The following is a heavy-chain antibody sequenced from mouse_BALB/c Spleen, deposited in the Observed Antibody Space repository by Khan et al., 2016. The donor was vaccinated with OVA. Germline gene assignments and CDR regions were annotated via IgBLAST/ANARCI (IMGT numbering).Heavy chain of an antibody. J-gene: IGHJ3*01. D-gene: IGHD2-3*01. CDR2: VYPSDSYT. CDR1: GYTFTNYW. CDR3: TREGGDGSSFAY. Sequence: QVQLKESGAELVRPGASVKLSCKASGYTFTNYWINWVKQRPGQGLEWIGNVYPSDSYTNYNQKFKDKATLTVDKSSSTAYMQLSSPTSEDSAVYYCTREGGDGSSFAYWGQGTLVTVSA. V-gene: IGHV1-69*02.